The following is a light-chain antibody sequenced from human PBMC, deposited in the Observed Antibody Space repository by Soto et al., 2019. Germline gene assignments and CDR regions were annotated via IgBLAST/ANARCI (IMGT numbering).Light chain of an antibody. Sequence: QSVLPQPPSASGTPGQRVTISCSGSSSNIGSKTVNWYQQLPGTAPKLLIYSNNQRPSGVPDRFFGSKSGTSASLAISGLHSEDEADYDCAAWDDSLNVVVFGGGTQLTVL. J-gene: IGLJ2*01. V-gene: IGLV1-44*01. CDR3: AAWDDSLNVVV. CDR2: SNN. CDR1: SSNIGSKT.